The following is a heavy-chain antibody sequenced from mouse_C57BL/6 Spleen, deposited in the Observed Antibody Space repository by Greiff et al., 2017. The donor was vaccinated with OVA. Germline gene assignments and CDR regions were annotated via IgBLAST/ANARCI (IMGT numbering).Heavy chain of an antibody. Sequence: VHLVESGAELVKPGASVKISCKASGYAFSSYWMNWVKQRPGKGLEWIGQIYPGDGDTNYNGKFKGKATLTADKSSSTAYMQLSSLTSEDSAVYFCARGMGLLYGSSYGYAMDYWGQGTSVTVSS. CDR3: ARGMGLLYGSSYGYAMDY. V-gene: IGHV1-80*01. CDR1: GYAFSSYW. J-gene: IGHJ4*01. CDR2: IYPGDGDT. D-gene: IGHD1-1*01.